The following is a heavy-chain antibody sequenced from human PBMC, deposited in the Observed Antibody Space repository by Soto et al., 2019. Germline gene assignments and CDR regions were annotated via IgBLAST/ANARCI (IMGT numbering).Heavy chain of an antibody. CDR2: ISGSGGST. J-gene: IGHJ6*02. CDR1: GFTFSSYA. CDR3: AKEKSASSSGGYYYGMDV. V-gene: IGHV3-23*01. Sequence: PGGSLRLSCAASGFTFSSYALSWVRQAPGKGLEWVSAISGSGGSTYYADSVKGRFTVSRDNSKNTLYLQMNSLRAEDTAVYYCAKEKSASSSGGYYYGMDVWGQGATVTVSS. D-gene: IGHD6-6*01.